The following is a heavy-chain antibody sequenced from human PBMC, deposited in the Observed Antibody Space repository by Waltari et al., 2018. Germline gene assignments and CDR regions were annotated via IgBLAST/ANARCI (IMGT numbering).Heavy chain of an antibody. Sequence: QVQLVQSGAEVKKPGASVKVSCKASGYTFTGYYMHWVRQAPGQGLEWMGGIIPIFGTANYAQKFQGRVTITTDESTSTAYMELSSLRSEDTAVYYCASPEYGDYPHDAFDIWGQGTMVTVSS. CDR2: IIPIFGTA. J-gene: IGHJ3*02. D-gene: IGHD4-17*01. V-gene: IGHV1-69*01. CDR1: GYTFTGYY. CDR3: ASPEYGDYPHDAFDI.